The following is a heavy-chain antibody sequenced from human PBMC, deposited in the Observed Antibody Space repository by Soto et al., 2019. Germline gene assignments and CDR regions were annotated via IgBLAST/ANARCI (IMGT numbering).Heavy chain of an antibody. D-gene: IGHD6-6*01. CDR1: GFTLSTYR. CDR3: AREKEDEGSSSLRVYYGMDA. CDR2: ISSSSYYI. V-gene: IGHV3-21*01. Sequence: GGSLRLSCAASGFTLSTYRMTWVRQAPGKGLEWVSSISSSSYYIHYADSVKGRFTISRDSAKNSVYLQLNGLRAEDTAVYYCAREKEDEGSSSLRVYYGMDAWGQGTTVTVSS. J-gene: IGHJ6*02.